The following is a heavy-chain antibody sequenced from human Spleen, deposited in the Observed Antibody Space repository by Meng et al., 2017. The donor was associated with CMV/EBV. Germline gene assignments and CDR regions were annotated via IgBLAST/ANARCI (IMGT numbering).Heavy chain of an antibody. J-gene: IGHJ4*02. Sequence: SETLSLTCAVYGGSFSGSYWSWIRQPPGKGLEWIGEINHSGETKNNPSLKSRVTISVDTSKNQFSLKLSSVTAADTAVYYCASSLWWWGDFDYWGQGTLVTVSS. CDR2: INHSGET. CDR1: GGSFSGSY. V-gene: IGHV4-34*01. CDR3: ASSLWWWGDFDY. D-gene: IGHD2-21*01.